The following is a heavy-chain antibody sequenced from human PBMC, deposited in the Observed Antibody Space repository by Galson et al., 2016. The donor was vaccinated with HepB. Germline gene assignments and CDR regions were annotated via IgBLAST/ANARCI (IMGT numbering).Heavy chain of an antibody. Sequence: SGFNFSTYGMHWVRQAPGEGLEWVALIWYDENNKNYADSVKGRFTISRDNSKNTLYLQMNSLRAEDTAVYYCAREAYYDFWSGYYGYDFYDYGMDVWGQGTAVTVSS. CDR2: IWYDENNK. D-gene: IGHD3-3*01. J-gene: IGHJ6*02. V-gene: IGHV3-33*01. CDR3: AREAYYDFWSGYYGYDFYDYGMDV. CDR1: GFNFSTYG.